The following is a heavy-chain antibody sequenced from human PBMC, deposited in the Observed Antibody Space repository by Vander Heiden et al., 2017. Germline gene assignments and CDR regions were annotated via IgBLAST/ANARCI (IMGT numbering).Heavy chain of an antibody. CDR1: GFTFSSYG. Sequence: QVQLVESGGGVVQPGRSLRLSCAASGFTFSSYGLHWVRQAPGKGLEWVAVIWYDGSNKYYADSVKGRFTISRDNSKNTLYLQMNSLRAEDTAVYYCASFQGAWELYLGGANWGQGILVTVSS. J-gene: IGHJ4*02. CDR3: ASFQGAWELYLGGAN. V-gene: IGHV3-33*01. CDR2: IWYDGSNK. D-gene: IGHD1-26*01.